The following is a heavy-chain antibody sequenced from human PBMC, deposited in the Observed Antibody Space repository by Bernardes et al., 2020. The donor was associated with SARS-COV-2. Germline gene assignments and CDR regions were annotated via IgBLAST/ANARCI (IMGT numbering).Heavy chain of an antibody. V-gene: IGHV1-18*04. CDR1: GYSSTNYG. CDR3: ASGTGFAILTRLDS. J-gene: IGHJ4*02. Sequence: ASVKVSCKASGYSSTNYGIGWVRQAPGQGLEWMGWISAYNGYTYYEEKFQDRVSMNMDSFTSTAYMELTSLRSGDTALYYCASGTGFAILTRLDSWGQGTLVTVSS. CDR2: ISAYNGYT.